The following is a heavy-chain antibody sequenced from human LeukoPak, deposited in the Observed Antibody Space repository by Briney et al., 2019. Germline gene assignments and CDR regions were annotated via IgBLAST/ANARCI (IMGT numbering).Heavy chain of an antibody. D-gene: IGHD6-6*01. CDR3: AREIAADRGFDS. CDR1: GFTFSDHY. Sequence: AGGSLRLSCAASGFTFSDHYMSWIRQASGKGLECVSYISSGGSTTYYTDSVKGRFTISRDNGKNALYLQMNSLRAEDTAVYYCAREIAADRGFDSWGQGTLVTVSS. CDR2: ISSGGSTT. J-gene: IGHJ4*02. V-gene: IGHV3-11*01.